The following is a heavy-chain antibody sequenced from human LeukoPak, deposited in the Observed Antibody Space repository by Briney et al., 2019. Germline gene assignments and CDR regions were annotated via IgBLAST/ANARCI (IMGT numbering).Heavy chain of an antibody. CDR2: ISAYNGNT. J-gene: IGHJ4*02. V-gene: IGHV1-18*01. D-gene: IGHD3-3*01. CDR3: ARSPFLEWLLSFFDY. Sequence: ASVKVSCKASGYTFTSYGISWVRQAPGQGLEWMGWISAYNGNTNYAQKLQGRVTMTTDTSTSTAYMELRSLRSDDTAVYYCARSPFLEWLLSFFDYWGQGTPVTVSS. CDR1: GYTFTSYG.